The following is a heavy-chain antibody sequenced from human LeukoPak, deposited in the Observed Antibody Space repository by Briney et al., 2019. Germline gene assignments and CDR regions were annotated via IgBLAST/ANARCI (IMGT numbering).Heavy chain of an antibody. CDR2: INYDARSR. Sequence: GGSLRLSCAASGFTFSLSWMHWVRQAPGKGLEWVSSINYDARSRTYADSVKGRLTISRDNAENTLFLQMNSLRVEDSAIYSCVRGAGPGTPFDWGQGTLVTVSS. J-gene: IGHJ4*02. V-gene: IGHV3-74*01. CDR1: GFTFSLSW. CDR3: VRGAGPGTPFD. D-gene: IGHD1-1*01.